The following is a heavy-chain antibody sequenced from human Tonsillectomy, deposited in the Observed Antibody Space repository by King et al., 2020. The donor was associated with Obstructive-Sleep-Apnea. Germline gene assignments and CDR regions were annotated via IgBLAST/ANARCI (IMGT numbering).Heavy chain of an antibody. CDR3: ARPSYCSGYWFDP. Sequence: QLVQSGAEVKKPGESLRISCKGSGYSFTSYWISWVRQMPGKGLEWMGMIDASDSYSNYSPSFQGHVTMSVDKSISTAYLQWSSLKASDTAMYFCARPSYCSGYWFDPWGQGTPVTVSS. V-gene: IGHV5-10-1*03. D-gene: IGHD3-10*01. CDR1: GYSFTSYW. CDR2: IDASDSYS. J-gene: IGHJ5*02.